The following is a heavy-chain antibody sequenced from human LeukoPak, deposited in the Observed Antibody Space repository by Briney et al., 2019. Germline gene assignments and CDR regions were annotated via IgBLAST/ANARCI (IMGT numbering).Heavy chain of an antibody. D-gene: IGHD3-22*01. Sequence: KPSETLSLTCTVSGGSISSSSYYWGWIRQPLGKGLEWIGSIYYSGSTYYNPSLKSRVTISVDTSKNQFSLKLSSVTAADTAVYYCAREGYYDSSGYYPPYYYYGMDVWGQGTTVTVSS. CDR1: GGSISSSSYY. CDR3: AREGYYDSSGYYPPYYYYGMDV. J-gene: IGHJ6*02. CDR2: IYYSGST. V-gene: IGHV4-39*07.